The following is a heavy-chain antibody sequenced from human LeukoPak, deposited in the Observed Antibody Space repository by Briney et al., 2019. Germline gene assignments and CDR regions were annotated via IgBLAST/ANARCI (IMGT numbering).Heavy chain of an antibody. CDR1: GYSFTNYW. CDR3: ARHPRGCSSTSCYFDY. CDR2: IYPGDSDT. J-gene: IGHJ4*02. Sequence: GESLKISCKASGYSFTNYWIGWVRQMPGKGLEWMGIIYPGDSDTRYSPSFQGQVTISADKSISTAYLQRSSLKASDTAMYYCARHPRGCSSTSCYFDYWGQGTLVTVSS. V-gene: IGHV5-51*01. D-gene: IGHD2-2*01.